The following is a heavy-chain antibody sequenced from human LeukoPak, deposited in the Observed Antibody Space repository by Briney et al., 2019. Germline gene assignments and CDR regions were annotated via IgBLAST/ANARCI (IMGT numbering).Heavy chain of an antibody. Sequence: ASVKVSCKASGYTFTSYAMHWVRQAPGQGLEWMGWINAGNGNTKYSQKFQGRVTITRDTSASTAYMELSSLRSEDTAVYYCAREALEITNVPADAFHLGGEETMVTVS. J-gene: IGHJ3*01. CDR1: GYTFTSYA. CDR3: AREALEITNVPADAFHL. V-gene: IGHV1-3*01. D-gene: IGHD5-24*01. CDR2: INAGNGNT.